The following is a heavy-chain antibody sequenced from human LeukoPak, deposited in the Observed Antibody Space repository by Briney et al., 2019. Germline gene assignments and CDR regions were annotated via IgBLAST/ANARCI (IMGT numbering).Heavy chain of an antibody. D-gene: IGHD3-16*02. J-gene: IGHJ4*02. CDR3: AKDEAYYDYVWGSYRYTFDY. V-gene: IGHV3-66*01. Sequence: PGGSLRLSCAASGFTVSSTYMSWVRQAPGKGLEWVSVIYSGGSTYYADSVKGRFTISRDNSKNTLYLQMNSLRAEDTAVYYCAKDEAYYDYVWGSYRYTFDYWGQGTLVTVSS. CDR1: GFTVSSTY. CDR2: IYSGGST.